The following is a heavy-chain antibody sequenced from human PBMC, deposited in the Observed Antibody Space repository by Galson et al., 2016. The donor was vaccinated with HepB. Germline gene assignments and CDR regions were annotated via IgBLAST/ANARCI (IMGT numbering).Heavy chain of an antibody. CDR3: AKFYSSSTNLVSYYYYMDV. J-gene: IGHJ6*03. Sequence: SLRLSCAASGFIFSSYTLYWVRQAPGKGLEWMSLISFDGNKKFYADSVKGRFTISRDNSRNTLYLQRDSLRAEDTAVYYCAKFYSSSTNLVSYYYYMDVWGEGTTVIVSS. V-gene: IGHV3-30-3*01. D-gene: IGHD2-2*01. CDR2: ISFDGNKK. CDR1: GFIFSSYT.